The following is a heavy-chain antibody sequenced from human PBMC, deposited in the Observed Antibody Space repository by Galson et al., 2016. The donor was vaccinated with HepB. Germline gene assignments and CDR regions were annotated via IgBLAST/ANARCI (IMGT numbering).Heavy chain of an antibody. D-gene: IGHD1-1*01. CDR1: GYSFTSYW. J-gene: IGHJ6*02. CDR2: IDPTDSNT. Sequence: QSGAEVKKPGESLRLSCKASGYSFTSYWIHWVRQMPGKGLEWMGAIDPTDSNTKYSPSFQGHVTPTADKSVNTAYLQWSNLQASDTATYYCARAYNWDDEDSGLDVWGQGTSVTVSS. V-gene: IGHV5-10-1*01. CDR3: ARAYNWDDEDSGLDV.